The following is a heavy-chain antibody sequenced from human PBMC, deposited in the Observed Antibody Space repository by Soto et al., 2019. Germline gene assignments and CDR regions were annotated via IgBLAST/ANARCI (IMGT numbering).Heavy chain of an antibody. CDR1: GGSFSGYY. CDR2: INHSGST. CDR3: ARGPTWIQLWTPFDY. J-gene: IGHJ4*02. D-gene: IGHD5-18*01. Sequence: SETLSLTCAVYGGSFSGYYWSWIRQPPGKGLEWIGEINHSGSTNHNPSLKSRVTISVDTSKNQFSLKLSSVTAADTAVYYCARGPTWIQLWTPFDYWGQGTLVTVSS. V-gene: IGHV4-34*01.